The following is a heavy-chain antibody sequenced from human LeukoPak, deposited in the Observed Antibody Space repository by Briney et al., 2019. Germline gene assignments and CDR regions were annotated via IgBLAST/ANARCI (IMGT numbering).Heavy chain of an antibody. CDR3: ARGSGRWVQF. D-gene: IGHD5-24*01. CDR2: INHSGST. CDR1: GGSFSGYY. V-gene: IGHV4-34*01. J-gene: IGHJ4*02. Sequence: SETLSLTCAVYGGSFSGYYWSWIRQPPGKGLEWIGEINHSGSTNYNPSLKSRVTISVDTSKNQFSLKLSSVTAADTAVYYCARGSGRWVQFWGQGTLVTVSS.